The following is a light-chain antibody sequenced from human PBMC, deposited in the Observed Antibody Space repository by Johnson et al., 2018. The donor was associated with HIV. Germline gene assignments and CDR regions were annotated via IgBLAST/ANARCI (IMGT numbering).Light chain of an antibody. J-gene: IGLJ1*01. CDR1: TSNIGNNY. V-gene: IGLV1-51*02. Sequence: QSVLTQPPSVSAAPGQKVTISCSGSTSNIGNNYVSWYQQLPGTAPKLLIYENNKRPSGIPHRFSGSKSGTSATLGITGLQTGDEADYYCGTWDSSLSAGVFGSGPKVTVL. CDR2: ENN. CDR3: GTWDSSLSAGV.